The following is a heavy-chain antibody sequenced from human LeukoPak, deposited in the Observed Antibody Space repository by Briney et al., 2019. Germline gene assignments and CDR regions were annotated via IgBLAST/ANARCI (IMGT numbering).Heavy chain of an antibody. CDR3: ATTYYYGSGSYSLVY. V-gene: IGHV4-59*01. Sequence: PSETLSLTCTVSGGSLSSYYWSWIRQPPGKGLEWIGYIYYSGSTNYNPSLKSRVTISEDTSKNQFSLKLSSVTAADTAVYYCATTYYYGSGSYSLVYWGQGTLVTVSS. D-gene: IGHD3-10*01. CDR2: IYYSGST. CDR1: GGSLSSYY. J-gene: IGHJ4*02.